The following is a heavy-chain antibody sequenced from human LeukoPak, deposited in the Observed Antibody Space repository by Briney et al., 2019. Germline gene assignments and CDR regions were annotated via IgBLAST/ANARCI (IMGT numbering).Heavy chain of an antibody. D-gene: IGHD1-26*01. J-gene: IGHJ4*02. V-gene: IGHV3-43*02. CDR3: AKVRYSGSYYYFDY. Sequence: GGSLRLSCAASGFTFDDYAMHWVRQAPGKGLEWFSLISGDGGSTYYADSVKGRFTISRDNSKNSLYLQMNSLRTEDTALYYCAKVRYSGSYYYFDYWGQGTLVTVSS. CDR2: ISGDGGST. CDR1: GFTFDDYA.